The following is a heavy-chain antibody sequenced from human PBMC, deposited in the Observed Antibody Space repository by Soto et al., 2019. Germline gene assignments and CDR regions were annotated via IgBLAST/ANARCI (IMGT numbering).Heavy chain of an antibody. Sequence: QVQLVESGGGVVQPGRSLRLSCAASGFTFSTYAMHWVRQAPGKGLEWVADISYDGSYRHYADSLKGRFTISRDNSKNTLYLLMNSLRAEDTAVYYCAKPFYTWFGEFYGIDVWGQGTTVTVSS. CDR3: AKPFYTWFGEFYGIDV. J-gene: IGHJ6*02. D-gene: IGHD3-10*01. CDR1: GFTFSTYA. CDR2: ISYDGSYR. V-gene: IGHV3-30*18.